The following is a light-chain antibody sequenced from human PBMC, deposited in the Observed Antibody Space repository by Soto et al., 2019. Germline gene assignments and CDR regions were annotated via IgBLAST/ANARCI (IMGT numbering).Light chain of an antibody. J-gene: IGLJ1*01. Sequence: QSVLTQPPSASGTPGQRVSISCSGSRSNIGKNYVYWLQQLSGTAPKLLIYRDNQRPSGVPDRFSGSRSGTSASLAISGLRSEDEADYFCATWDDSLNGYVFGTGTKVTVL. V-gene: IGLV1-47*01. CDR3: ATWDDSLNGYV. CDR2: RDN. CDR1: RSNIGKNY.